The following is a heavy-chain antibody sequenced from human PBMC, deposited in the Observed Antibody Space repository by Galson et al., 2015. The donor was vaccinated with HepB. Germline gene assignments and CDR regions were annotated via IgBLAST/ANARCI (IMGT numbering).Heavy chain of an antibody. CDR3: ARADYGSGINEGWLDP. CDR1: GFSFSSFG. CDR2: IMYDGSND. J-gene: IGHJ5*02. D-gene: IGHD3-10*01. Sequence: SLRLSCAASGFSFSSFGMHWVRQTPGKGLEWVAGIMYDGSNDFYADSVKGRFTISRDNSKSTLSLQMNSLRVEDTAVYYCARADYGSGINEGWLDPWGQGTLVTVSS. V-gene: IGHV3-33*01.